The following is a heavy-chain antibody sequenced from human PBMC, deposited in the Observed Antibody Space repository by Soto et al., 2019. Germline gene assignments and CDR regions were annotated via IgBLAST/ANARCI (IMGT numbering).Heavy chain of an antibody. CDR3: TRADYISNTWRLPV. J-gene: IGHJ6*02. CDR1: GFTFSNYR. Sequence: GGSLRLSCAASGFTFSNYRMTWVRQAPGKGLEWVSYITRNSDTIQYADSVKGRFTISRDNAKNLLYLQMNSLRDDDTAVYYCTRADYISNTWRLPVWGQRTTVTVSS. V-gene: IGHV3-48*02. CDR2: ITRNSDTI. D-gene: IGHD6-13*01.